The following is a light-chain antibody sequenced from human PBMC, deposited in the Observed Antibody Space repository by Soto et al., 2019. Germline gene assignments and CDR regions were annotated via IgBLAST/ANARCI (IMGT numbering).Light chain of an antibody. CDR3: CSNAGNLEV. CDR1: SSDVGGYDY. V-gene: IGLV2-14*01. Sequence: QSALTQPASVSGSPGQSIAISCTGTSSDVGGYDYVSWYQQHPGKAPKLMISDVSNRPSGVSDRFSGSKSGNTASLTISGLQAEDEADYYCCSNAGNLEVFGTGTKVTVL. CDR2: DVS. J-gene: IGLJ1*01.